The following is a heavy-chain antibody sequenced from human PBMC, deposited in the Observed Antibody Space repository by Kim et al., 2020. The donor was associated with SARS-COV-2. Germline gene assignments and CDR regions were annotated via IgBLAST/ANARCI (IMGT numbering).Heavy chain of an antibody. V-gene: IGHV3-30*03. D-gene: IGHD1-26*01. CDR3: ATWYSGSYVVVVAFDI. CDR2: ISYDGSNK. CDR1: GFTFSSYG. Sequence: GGSLRLSCAASGFTFSSYGMHWVRQAPGKGLEWVAVISYDGSNKYYADSVKGRFTISRDNSKNTLYLQMNSLRAEDTAVYYCATWYSGSYVVVVAFDIWG. J-gene: IGHJ3*02.